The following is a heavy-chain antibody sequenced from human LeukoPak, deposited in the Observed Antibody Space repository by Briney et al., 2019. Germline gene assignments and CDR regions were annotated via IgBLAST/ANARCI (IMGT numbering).Heavy chain of an antibody. D-gene: IGHD2-15*01. CDR1: GGSISSSNW. J-gene: IGHJ6*03. CDR3: ARVRGGIYCSGGSCPRDYYYYYMDV. V-gene: IGHV4-4*02. CDR2: IYHSGST. Sequence: SETLSLTCAVSGGSISSSNWWSWVRQPPGKGLEWIGEIYHSGSTNYNPSLKSRVTISVDKSKNQFSLKLSSVTAADTAVYYCARVRGGIYCSGGSCPRDYYYYYMDVWGKGTTVTVSS.